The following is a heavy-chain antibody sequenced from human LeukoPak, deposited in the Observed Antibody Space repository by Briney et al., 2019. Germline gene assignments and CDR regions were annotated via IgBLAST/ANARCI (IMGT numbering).Heavy chain of an antibody. V-gene: IGHV4-59*01. CDR1: GGSISSYY. Sequence: PSEPLSLTCTVSGGSISSYYWNWVRQPPGKALEWSGYIYYSGSTNYNPSLKSRVTISVDTSKNQFSLKLSSVTAADTAVYYCARVSGLSRYYDSSAYQYYFDYWGQGTLVTVSS. J-gene: IGHJ4*02. CDR3: ARVSGLSRYYDSSAYQYYFDY. D-gene: IGHD3-22*01. CDR2: IYYSGST.